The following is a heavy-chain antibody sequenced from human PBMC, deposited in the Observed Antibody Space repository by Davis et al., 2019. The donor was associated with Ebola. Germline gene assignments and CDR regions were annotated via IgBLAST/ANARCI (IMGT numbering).Heavy chain of an antibody. Sequence: SETLSLTCTVSSGSISSYYWSWIRQPPGKGLEWIGYINYSGNTKYNPSLKSRVTISVDTSKNQFSLKLSSVTAADTAVYYCARESIAAAGTSSFDYWGQGTLVTVSS. CDR1: SGSISSYY. CDR3: ARESIAAAGTSSFDY. CDR2: INYSGNT. V-gene: IGHV4-59*01. J-gene: IGHJ4*02. D-gene: IGHD6-13*01.